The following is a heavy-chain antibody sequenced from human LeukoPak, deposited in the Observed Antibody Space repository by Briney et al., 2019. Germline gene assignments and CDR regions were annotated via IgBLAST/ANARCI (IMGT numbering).Heavy chain of an antibody. J-gene: IGHJ4*02. D-gene: IGHD3-16*01. Sequence: SVKVSCKASGGTFSSYAISWVRQAPGQGLEWMGGIIPIFGTANYAQKFQGRVTITADESTSTAYMELSSLRSENTAVYYCARPNYDYVWGHFDYWGQGTLVTVSS. CDR1: GGTFSSYA. V-gene: IGHV1-69*01. CDR3: ARPNYDYVWGHFDY. CDR2: IIPIFGTA.